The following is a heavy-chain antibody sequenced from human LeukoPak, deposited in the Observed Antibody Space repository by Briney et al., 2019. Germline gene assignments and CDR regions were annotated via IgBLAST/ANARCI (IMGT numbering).Heavy chain of an antibody. V-gene: IGHV4-34*01. CDR1: GGSFSGYY. CDR2: INHSGST. Sequence: SEALSLTCAVYGGSFSGYYWSWIRQPPGKGLEWIGEINHSGSTNYNPSLKSRVTISVDTSKNQFSLKLSSVTAADTAVYYCATPRPYRRAYFDLWGRGTLVTVSS. D-gene: IGHD1-14*01. CDR3: ATPRPYRRAYFDL. J-gene: IGHJ2*01.